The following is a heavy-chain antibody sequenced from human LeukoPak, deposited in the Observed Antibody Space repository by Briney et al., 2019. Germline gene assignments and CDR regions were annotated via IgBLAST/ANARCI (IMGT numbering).Heavy chain of an antibody. V-gene: IGHV4-59*01. J-gene: IGHJ4*02. Sequence: RTSETLSLTCTVSGGSISSYYWSWIRQPPGKGLEWIGYIYYSGSTNYNPSLKSRVTISVDTSKNQFSLKLSSVTAADTAVYYCARGLTFPIYQDYWGQGTLVTVSS. D-gene: IGHD2-2*02. CDR3: ARGLTFPIYQDY. CDR2: IYYSGST. CDR1: GGSISSYY.